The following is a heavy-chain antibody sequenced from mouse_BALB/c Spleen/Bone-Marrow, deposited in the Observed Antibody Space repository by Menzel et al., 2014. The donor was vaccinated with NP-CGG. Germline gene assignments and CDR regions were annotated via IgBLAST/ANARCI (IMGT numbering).Heavy chain of an antibody. J-gene: IGHJ1*03. CDR1: GYTFTTYT. D-gene: IGHD1-1*01. CDR3: TRITTVVRYFDV. V-gene: IGHV1-4*01. CDR2: INPSSGYA. Sequence: VQLQQSGAELARPGASVKMSCKASGYTFTTYTIHWVKQRPGQGLEWIGYINPSSGYANYNQNFKDKATLTADKSSSTAYMQLSSLTSEDSAVYYCTRITTVVRYFDVWGTGTTVTVT.